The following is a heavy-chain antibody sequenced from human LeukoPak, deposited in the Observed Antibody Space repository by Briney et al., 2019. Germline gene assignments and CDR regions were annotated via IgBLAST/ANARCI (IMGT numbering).Heavy chain of an antibody. Sequence: ASVKVSCKASGYTFTGYYMHWVRQAPGQGLEWMGWINPNSGGTNYAQKFQGRVTMTRDTSISTAYMELSRLRSDDTAVYYCARGHATTVTAYRYYYYMDVWGKGTTVTVSS. CDR2: INPNSGGT. V-gene: IGHV1-2*02. J-gene: IGHJ6*03. CDR3: ARGHATTVTAYRYYYYMDV. D-gene: IGHD4-17*01. CDR1: GYTFTGYY.